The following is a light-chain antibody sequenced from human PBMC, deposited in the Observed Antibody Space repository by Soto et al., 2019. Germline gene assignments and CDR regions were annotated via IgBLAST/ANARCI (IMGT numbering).Light chain of an antibody. CDR3: QHYSTYTWT. CDR2: AAS. CDR1: QTIMTY. Sequence: DIQMTQSPSSLSASVGDEVTITCRASQTIMTYLNWYQLKPGKPPRLLIYAASSLQSGVPSRFSGSGSGTDFTLTITSLQSEDFATYYCQHYSTYTWTFGQGTKVDI. V-gene: IGKV1-39*01. J-gene: IGKJ1*01.